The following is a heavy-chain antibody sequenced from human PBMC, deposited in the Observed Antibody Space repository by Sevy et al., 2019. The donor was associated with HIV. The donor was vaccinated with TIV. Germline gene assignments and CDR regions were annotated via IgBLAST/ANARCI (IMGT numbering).Heavy chain of an antibody. Sequence: ASVKVSCKTSGYNFITYGISWVRQAPGQGLEWMGWISAYTGHTTYAQRLQDRVTMTTDTSTSTSWMELRSLRSDDTAFYYCARAVVQGAVIVIPAYGMDVWGQGTTVTVSS. CDR2: ISAYTGHT. D-gene: IGHD2-21*01. V-gene: IGHV1-18*01. CDR1: GYNFITYG. CDR3: ARAVVQGAVIVIPAYGMDV. J-gene: IGHJ6*02.